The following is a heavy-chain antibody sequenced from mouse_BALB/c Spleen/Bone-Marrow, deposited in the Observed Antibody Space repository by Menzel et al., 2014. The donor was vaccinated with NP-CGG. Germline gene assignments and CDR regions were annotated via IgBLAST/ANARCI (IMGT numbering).Heavy chain of an antibody. CDR3: ARGSYYDPAWFAY. J-gene: IGHJ3*01. CDR1: GYTFTDYA. D-gene: IGHD2-4*01. CDR2: ISTYSGNT. V-gene: IGHV1-67*01. Sequence: VKLMESGPELGRPGVSVKISCKGSGYTFTDYAMHWVKQSHAKSLEWIGVISTYSGNTNYNQKFKGKATMTVDKSSSTAYMELARLTSEDSAIYYCARGSYYDPAWFAYWGQGTLVTVSA.